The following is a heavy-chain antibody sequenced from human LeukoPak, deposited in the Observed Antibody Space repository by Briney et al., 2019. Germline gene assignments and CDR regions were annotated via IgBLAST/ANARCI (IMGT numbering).Heavy chain of an antibody. Sequence: GGSLRLSCAASGFTVSNTYMSWVRQAPGKGLEWVSVIYSGGSTYYADSVKGRFTISRDNSKNTLYLQMNSLRAEDTAVYYCARAPIAAAGRGDYWGQGTLVTVSS. J-gene: IGHJ4*02. D-gene: IGHD6-13*01. CDR2: IYSGGST. CDR3: ARAPIAAAGRGDY. CDR1: GFTVSNTY. V-gene: IGHV3-53*01.